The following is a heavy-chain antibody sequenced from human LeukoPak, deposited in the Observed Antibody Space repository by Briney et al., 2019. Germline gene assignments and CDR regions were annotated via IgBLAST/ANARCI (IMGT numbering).Heavy chain of an antibody. D-gene: IGHD6-19*01. CDR3: ARGAVAYYYFDY. V-gene: IGHV4-61*05. J-gene: IGHJ4*02. CDR2: SYYSGST. CDR1: GGSISSSSYY. Sequence: SETLSLTCTVSGGSISSSSYYWGWIRQPPGKGLEWIGYSYYSGSTNYNPSLKSRVTISVDTSKNQFSLKLSSVTAADTAVYYCARGAVAYYYFDYWGQGILGTVSS.